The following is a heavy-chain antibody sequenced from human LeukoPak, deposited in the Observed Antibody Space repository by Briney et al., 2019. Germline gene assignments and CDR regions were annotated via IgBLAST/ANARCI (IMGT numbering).Heavy chain of an antibody. J-gene: IGHJ4*02. V-gene: IGHV4-38-2*02. D-gene: IGHD5-24*01. Sequence: TSETLSLTCTVSGYSISSGYYWGWIRQPPGKGLEWIGSIYHSGSTYYNPSLKSRVTISVDTSKNQFSLKLSSVTAADTAVYYCARDLAEMATRHLDYWGQGTLVTVSS. CDR3: ARDLAEMATRHLDY. CDR1: GYSISSGYY. CDR2: IYHSGST.